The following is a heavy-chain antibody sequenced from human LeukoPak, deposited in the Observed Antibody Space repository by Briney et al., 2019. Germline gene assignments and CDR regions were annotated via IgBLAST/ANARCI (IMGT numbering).Heavy chain of an antibody. J-gene: IGHJ5*02. CDR1: GGSISSGDYY. CDR3: ARAYYYDSRIDP. V-gene: IGHV4-30-4*01. D-gene: IGHD3-22*01. CDR2: IYYSGST. Sequence: PSQTLSLTCTVSGGSISSGDYYWSWIRQPPGKGLEWIGYIYYSGSTYYNPSLKSRVTISVDTSKNQLSLKLTSVTAADTAVYYCARAYYYDSRIDPWGQGTLVTVSS.